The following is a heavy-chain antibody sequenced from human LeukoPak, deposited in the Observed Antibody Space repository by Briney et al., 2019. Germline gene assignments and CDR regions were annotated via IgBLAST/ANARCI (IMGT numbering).Heavy chain of an antibody. J-gene: IGHJ4*02. D-gene: IGHD3-3*01. Sequence: SETLSLTCTVSGGSISSSSYYWGWIRQPPGKGLEWIGSIYYSGSTNYNPSLKSRVTISVDTSKNQFSLKLSSVTAADTAVYYCARVSFFGVVPLGLQFDYWGQGTLVTVSS. V-gene: IGHV4-39*07. CDR3: ARVSFFGVVPLGLQFDY. CDR1: GGSISSSSYY. CDR2: IYYSGST.